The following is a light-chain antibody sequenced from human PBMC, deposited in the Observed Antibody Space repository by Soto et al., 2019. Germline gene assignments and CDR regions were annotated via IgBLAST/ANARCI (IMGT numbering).Light chain of an antibody. J-gene: IGKJ5*01. CDR2: DAS. CDR3: QQYNNWPFS. CDR1: RSVSSS. Sequence: EIVLTQSPVTLSLSPGERATLSCRASRSVSSSLVWYQQKPGQAPRLLIYDASNRATGVPARFSGTGSETDFTLTISGLQSEDSAVYFCQQYNNWPFSFGQGTRLEIK. V-gene: IGKV3-11*01.